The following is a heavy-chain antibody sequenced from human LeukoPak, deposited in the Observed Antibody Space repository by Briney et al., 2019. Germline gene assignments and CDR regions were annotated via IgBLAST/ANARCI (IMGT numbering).Heavy chain of an antibody. D-gene: IGHD3-22*01. CDR2: ISWNSGSI. V-gene: IGHV3-9*01. J-gene: IGHJ3*02. CDR3: ARSSGYYFPFDI. CDR1: GFTFDDYA. Sequence: GGSLRLSCAASGFTFDDYAMHWVRQAPGKGLEWVSGISWNSGSIGYADSVKGRFTISRDNAKSSLYLQMNSLRAEDTALYYCARSSGYYFPFDIWGQGTMVTVSS.